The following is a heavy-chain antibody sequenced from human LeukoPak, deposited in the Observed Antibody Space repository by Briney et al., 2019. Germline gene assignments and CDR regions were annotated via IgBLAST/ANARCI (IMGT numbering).Heavy chain of an antibody. D-gene: IGHD3-22*01. J-gene: IGHJ5*02. CDR2: IKQDGSEK. V-gene: IGHV3-7*01. Sequence: GGSLRLSCAASGFTFSSYWMSWVRQAPGKGLEWVANIKQDGSEKYYVDSVKGRFTISRDNAKNSLYLQMNSLRAEDTAVYYCARGGDYHDNPYNWFDPWGQGTLVTVSS. CDR3: ARGGDYHDNPYNWFDP. CDR1: GFTFSSYW.